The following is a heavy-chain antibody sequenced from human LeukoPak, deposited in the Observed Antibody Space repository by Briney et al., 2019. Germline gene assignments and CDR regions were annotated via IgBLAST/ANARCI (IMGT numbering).Heavy chain of an antibody. V-gene: IGHV4-4*07. D-gene: IGHD4-23*01. CDR1: GGSISSYY. Sequence: SETLSLTCTVSGGSISSYYWSWIRQPAGKGLEWIGRVYTSGSTNYNPSLKSRVTMSVDTSKNQFSLKLSSVTAADTAVYYCARTSNSYYYYYGMDVWGQGTTVTVSS. CDR3: ARTSNSYYYYYGMDV. J-gene: IGHJ6*02. CDR2: VYTSGST.